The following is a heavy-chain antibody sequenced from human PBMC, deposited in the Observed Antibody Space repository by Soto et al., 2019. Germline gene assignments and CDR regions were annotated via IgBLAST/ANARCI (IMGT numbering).Heavy chain of an antibody. CDR3: ARDYDSSGYPRYYFDY. CDR2: IWYVGSNK. Sequence: QVQLVESGGGVVQPGRSLRLSCAASGFTFSSYGMHWVRQAPGKGLEWVAVIWYVGSNKYYADSVKGRFTISRDNSKNTLYLQMNSLRAEDTAVYYCARDYDSSGYPRYYFDYWGQGTLVTVSS. J-gene: IGHJ4*02. D-gene: IGHD3-22*01. CDR1: GFTFSSYG. V-gene: IGHV3-33*01.